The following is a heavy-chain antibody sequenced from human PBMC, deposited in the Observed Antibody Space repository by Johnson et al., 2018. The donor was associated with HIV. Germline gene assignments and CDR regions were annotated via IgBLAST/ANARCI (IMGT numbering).Heavy chain of an antibody. CDR2: INSDGSST. V-gene: IGHV3-74*01. Sequence: EKLVESGGGLVQPGGSLRLSCAASGFTFSSHWMHWVRQAPGKGLVWVSRINSDGSSTSYADSVKGRFIISRDNAKNTLYLQMNILRGEDTAVYDCARDWNNWNYGVPDAFDIWGQGTMVTVSS. J-gene: IGHJ3*02. D-gene: IGHD1-7*01. CDR1: GFTFSSHW. CDR3: ARDWNNWNYGVPDAFDI.